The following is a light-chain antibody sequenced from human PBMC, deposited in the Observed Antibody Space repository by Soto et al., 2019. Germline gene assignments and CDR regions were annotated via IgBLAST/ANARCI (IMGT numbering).Light chain of an antibody. J-gene: IGKJ5*01. Sequence: IRMTLSPSAVSASVGERGTRTCRASQSISSWLAWYQQKPGKAPKLLIYDASSLESGVPSRFSGSGSRPQITLTSGSLMPADSPPRSCQHPTRHLIALAQGTRLEIK. CDR3: QHPTRHLIA. V-gene: IGKV1-5*01. CDR2: DAS. CDR1: QSISSW.